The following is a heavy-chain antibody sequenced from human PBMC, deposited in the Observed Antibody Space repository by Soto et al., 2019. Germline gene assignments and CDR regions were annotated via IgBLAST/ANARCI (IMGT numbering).Heavy chain of an antibody. V-gene: IGHV4-31*03. Sequence: QVQLQESGPGLVKPSQTLSLTCTVSGGSISSGGYYWSWIRQHPWKGLEWIGYIYYSGITYYNPSVKSRVTISVDTSKIQFSLKLSSVTAADTGVYFCARRWGADSPIDYWGQGTLVTVSS. J-gene: IGHJ4*02. D-gene: IGHD3-16*01. CDR3: ARRWGADSPIDY. CDR1: GGSISSGGYY. CDR2: IYYSGIT.